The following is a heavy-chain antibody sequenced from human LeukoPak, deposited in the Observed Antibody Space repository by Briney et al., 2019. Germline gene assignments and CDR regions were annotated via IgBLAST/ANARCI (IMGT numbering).Heavy chain of an antibody. D-gene: IGHD2-15*01. V-gene: IGHV3-7*03. CDR2: IKQDGSEK. J-gene: IGHJ4*02. Sequence: GGSLRLSCAASGFTFSSYWMSWVRQAPGKGLEWVANIKQDGSEKYYVDSVKGRFTIYRDNAKNSPYLKMNSLRAEDTAVYYCARDSDGGSHIVDYWGQGTLVTVSS. CDR1: GFTFSSYW. CDR3: ARDSDGGSHIVDY.